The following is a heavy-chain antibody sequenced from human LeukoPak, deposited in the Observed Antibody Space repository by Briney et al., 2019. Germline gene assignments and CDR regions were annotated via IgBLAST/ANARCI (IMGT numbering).Heavy chain of an antibody. J-gene: IGHJ6*03. CDR1: GGSISSYY. CDR2: IYYSGST. D-gene: IGHD2-2*01. V-gene: IGHV4-59*01. CDR3: ATVNAYCSSTSCPPHPYYYYYMDV. Sequence: KPSETLSLTCTVSGGSISSYYWSWIRQPPGKGLEWIGYIYYSGSTNYNPSLKSRVTISVDTSKNQFSLKLSSVTAADTAVYYCATVNAYCSSTSCPPHPYYYYYMDVWGKGTTVTVSS.